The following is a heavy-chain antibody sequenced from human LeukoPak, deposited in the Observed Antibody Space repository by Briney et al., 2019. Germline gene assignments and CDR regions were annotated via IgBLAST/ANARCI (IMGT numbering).Heavy chain of an antibody. J-gene: IGHJ4*02. Sequence: GGSLRLSCAASGFTFDDYAMHWVRQAPGKGLEWVSGISWNSGSIGYADSVKGRFTISRDNAKNSLCLQMNSLRAEDTAVYYCATMDIVATGYFDYWGQGTLVTVSS. CDR1: GFTFDDYA. D-gene: IGHD5-12*01. V-gene: IGHV3-9*01. CDR2: ISWNSGSI. CDR3: ATMDIVATGYFDY.